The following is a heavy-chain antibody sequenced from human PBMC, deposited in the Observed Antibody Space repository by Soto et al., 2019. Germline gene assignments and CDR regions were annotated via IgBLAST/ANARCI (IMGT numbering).Heavy chain of an antibody. D-gene: IGHD3-3*01. CDR2: IYYSGST. J-gene: IGHJ5*02. V-gene: IGHV4-59*01. CDR1: GGSISSYY. Sequence: SETLSLTCTVSGGSISSYYWSWVRQPPGKGLEWIGYIYYSGSTNYNPSLKSRVTISVDTSKNQFSLKLSSVTAADTAVYYCARTSYDFWSGSWLDPWGQGTLVTVSS. CDR3: ARTSYDFWSGSWLDP.